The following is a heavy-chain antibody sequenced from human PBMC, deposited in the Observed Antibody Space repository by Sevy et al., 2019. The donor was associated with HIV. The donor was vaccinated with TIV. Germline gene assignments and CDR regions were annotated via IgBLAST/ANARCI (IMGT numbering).Heavy chain of an antibody. CDR2: ISSSGSTI. V-gene: IGHV3-48*03. J-gene: IGHJ4*02. CDR1: GFTFSSYE. CDR3: ARDSRRVGFGATEGVDFDY. D-gene: IGHD3-16*01. Sequence: GESLKISCAASGFTFSSYEMNWVRQAPGKGLEWVSYISSSGSTIYYADSVKGRFTISRDNAKNSLYLQMNSLRAEDTAVYYCARDSRRVGFGATEGVDFDYWGQGTLVTVSS.